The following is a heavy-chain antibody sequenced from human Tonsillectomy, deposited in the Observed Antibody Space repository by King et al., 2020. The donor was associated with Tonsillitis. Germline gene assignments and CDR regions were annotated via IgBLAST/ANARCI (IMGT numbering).Heavy chain of an antibody. J-gene: IGHJ6*02. V-gene: IGHV1-2*02. CDR2: INPNSGGA. CDR1: GYTFTGYY. Sequence: QLVQSGAEVKKPGASVKVSCKASGYTFTGYYMHWVRQAPGQGLEWMGWINPNSGGANYAQNFQGRVTMSRDTSISTAYMELSSLRSDDAAVYYCARLAINPLQYHFYAMDVWGQGTTVTVSS. D-gene: IGHD5-12*01. CDR3: ARLAINPLQYHFYAMDV.